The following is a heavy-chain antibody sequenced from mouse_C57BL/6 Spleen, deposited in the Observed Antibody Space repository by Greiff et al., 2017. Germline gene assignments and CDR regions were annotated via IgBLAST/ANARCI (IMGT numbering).Heavy chain of an antibody. CDR1: GYTFTDYN. Sequence: VQLQQSGPELVKPGASVKIPCKASGYTFTDYNMDWVKQSHGKSLEWIGDINPNNGGTIYNQKFKGKATLTVDKSSSTAYMELRSLTSEDTAVYYCERGDYGSSLYYYAMGYWGQGTSVTVSS. D-gene: IGHD1-1*01. V-gene: IGHV1-18*01. CDR3: ERGDYGSSLYYYAMGY. J-gene: IGHJ4*01. CDR2: INPNNGGT.